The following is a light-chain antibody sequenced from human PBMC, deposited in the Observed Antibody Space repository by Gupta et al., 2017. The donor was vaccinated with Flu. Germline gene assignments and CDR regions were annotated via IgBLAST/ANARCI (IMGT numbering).Light chain of an antibody. J-gene: IGKJ1*01. Sequence: DAVMTQSPLSLPVTLGQPASISCRSSESLVYSEGDSYVSWFHQRPGQSPRRLIYKASNRDSGVPDRISGSGSGTEFTLTISRLEAEDVGVYYCMHRKRWPWTFGQGTKVEI. CDR2: KAS. V-gene: IGKV2-30*01. CDR3: MHRKRWPWT. CDR1: ESLVYSEGDSY.